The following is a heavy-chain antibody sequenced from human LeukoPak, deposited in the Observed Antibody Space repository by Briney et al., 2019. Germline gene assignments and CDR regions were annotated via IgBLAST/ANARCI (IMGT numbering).Heavy chain of an antibody. V-gene: IGHV3-48*03. D-gene: IGHD1-26*01. J-gene: IGHJ4*02. Sequence: PGGSLGLSCAASGFTFSSYEMNWVRQAPGKGLEWVSYISSSGSTIYYADSVKGRFTISRDNAKNSLYLQMNSLRAEDTAVYYCARDFGPVVGYWGQGTLVTVSS. CDR2: ISSSGSTI. CDR3: ARDFGPVVGY. CDR1: GFTFSSYE.